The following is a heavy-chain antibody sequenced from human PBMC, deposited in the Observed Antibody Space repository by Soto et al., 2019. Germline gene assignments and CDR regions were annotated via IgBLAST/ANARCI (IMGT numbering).Heavy chain of an antibody. CDR2: ISAYNGNT. V-gene: IGHV1-18*04. Sequence: ASVKFSCKASGYTFTSYGISWVRQAPGQGLEWMGWISAYNGNTNYAQKLQGRVTMTTDTSTSTAYMELRSLRSDDTAVYYCARTTGIIVVVPAADDYWGQGTLVTVS. D-gene: IGHD2-2*01. CDR1: GYTFTSYG. J-gene: IGHJ4*02. CDR3: ARTTGIIVVVPAADDY.